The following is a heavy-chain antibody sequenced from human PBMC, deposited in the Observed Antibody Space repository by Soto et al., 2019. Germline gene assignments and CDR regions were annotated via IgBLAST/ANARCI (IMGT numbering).Heavy chain of an antibody. J-gene: IGHJ4*02. CDR1: GFTFSDYY. CDR2: ISSSGSTI. V-gene: IGHV3-11*01. D-gene: IGHD1-26*01. Sequence: GGSLGPSCAASGFTFSDYYMSWIRPAPGKGLEWVSYISSSGSTIYYADSVKGRFTISRDNAKNSLYLQMNSLRAEDTAVYYCASSIVGAAMSFDYWGQGTLVTVSS. CDR3: ASSIVGAAMSFDY.